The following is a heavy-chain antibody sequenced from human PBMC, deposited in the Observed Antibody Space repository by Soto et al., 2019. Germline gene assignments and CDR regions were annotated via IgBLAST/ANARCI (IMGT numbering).Heavy chain of an antibody. CDR2: IIPIFGSA. Sequence: QVQLVQSGAEVKKPGSSVKVSCKASGGTFSNYAITWVRQAPGQGLEWLGRIIPIFGSANFAQKFQGRATLTADESTTTAYMELSNLRSDDTAVYYCAKDGGKAGYFGNWFDPWGQGTLVTVSS. V-gene: IGHV1-69*15. CDR1: GGTFSNYA. D-gene: IGHD5-12*01. CDR3: AKDGGKAGYFGNWFDP. J-gene: IGHJ5*02.